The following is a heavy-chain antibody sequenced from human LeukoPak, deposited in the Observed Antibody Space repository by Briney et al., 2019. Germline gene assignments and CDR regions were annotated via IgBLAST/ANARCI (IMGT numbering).Heavy chain of an antibody. CDR1: GIRFNIYA. CDR2: ISGIGSAT. Sequence: GGSLRLSCAASGIRFNIYAMYWVRQAPGKGLEWVSFISGIGSATDYVDSVKGRFTVSRDNSKNTMYLQMSNLRAEDTAVYYCAKMVRSSDQEDYWGRGTLVTVSS. V-gene: IGHV3-23*01. D-gene: IGHD4/OR15-4a*01. CDR3: AKMVRSSDQEDY. J-gene: IGHJ4*02.